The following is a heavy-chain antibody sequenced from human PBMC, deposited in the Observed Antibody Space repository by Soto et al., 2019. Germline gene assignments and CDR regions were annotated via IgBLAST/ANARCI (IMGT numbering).Heavy chain of an antibody. D-gene: IGHD3-10*01. Sequence: EVQLVESGGGLVQPGGSLRLSCAVSGFTFSSYSMNWVRPAPGKGLEWVSYISSGSGTTYYAASVKGRFSISRDHANNSLYLQMNSLRVDYTAVYYCAKIGTYLRMDVWGQGTTVTVSS. CDR1: GFTFSSYS. J-gene: IGHJ6*02. CDR3: AKIGTYLRMDV. V-gene: IGHV3-48*01. CDR2: ISSGSGTT.